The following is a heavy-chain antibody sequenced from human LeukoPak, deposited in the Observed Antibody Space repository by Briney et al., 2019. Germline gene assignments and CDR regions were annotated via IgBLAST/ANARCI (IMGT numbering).Heavy chain of an antibody. Sequence: SETLSLTCTVSGGSISSYYWSWIRQPAGKGLEWIGRIYTSGSTNYNPSLKSRVTMSVDTSKNQFSLKLSSVTAADTAVYYCARDRRSRYYDSSGYAFDIWGQGTMVTVSS. J-gene: IGHJ3*02. D-gene: IGHD3-22*01. V-gene: IGHV4-4*07. CDR2: IYTSGST. CDR3: ARDRRSRYYDSSGYAFDI. CDR1: GGSISSYY.